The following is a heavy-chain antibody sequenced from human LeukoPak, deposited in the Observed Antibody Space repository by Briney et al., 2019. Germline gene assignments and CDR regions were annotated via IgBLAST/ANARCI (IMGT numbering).Heavy chain of an antibody. J-gene: IGHJ4*02. CDR3: AKGPYTNYFDS. D-gene: IGHD4-11*01. CDR1: GVSVSTYY. CDR2: VYISGRT. V-gene: IGHV4-4*07. Sequence: SETLSLTCSVSGVSVSTYYWSWIRQPAGKGLEWIGRVYISGRTNYNPSLASRVTVSLDTSKNQFSLTLRSMTAADTAVYYCAKGPYTNYFDSWGQGTLVTVSS.